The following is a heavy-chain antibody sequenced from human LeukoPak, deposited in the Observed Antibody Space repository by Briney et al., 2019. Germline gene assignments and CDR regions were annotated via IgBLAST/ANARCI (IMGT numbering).Heavy chain of an antibody. Sequence: MTSETLSLTCTVSGGSISSYYWSWIRQPPGKGLEWIGYIYYSGSTNYNPSLKSRVTISVDTSKNQFSLKLSSVTAADTAVYYCARDGDSSGYYSWFDPWGQGTLVTVSS. V-gene: IGHV4-59*08. CDR1: GGSISSYY. J-gene: IGHJ5*02. CDR2: IYYSGST. CDR3: ARDGDSSGYYSWFDP. D-gene: IGHD3-22*01.